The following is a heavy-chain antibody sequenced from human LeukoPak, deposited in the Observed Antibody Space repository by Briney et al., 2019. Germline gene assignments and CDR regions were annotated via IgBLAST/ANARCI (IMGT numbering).Heavy chain of an antibody. Sequence: GGSLRLSCAASGFTFSSYGIHWVRQAPGKGLEWVAFIRYDGSNKYYADSVKGRFTISRDNAKNSLYLQMNSLRAEDTAVYYCARGSRGYSGYDVPFDYWGQGTLVTVSS. CDR1: GFTFSSYG. J-gene: IGHJ4*02. V-gene: IGHV3-30*02. CDR2: IRYDGSNK. D-gene: IGHD5-12*01. CDR3: ARGSRGYSGYDVPFDY.